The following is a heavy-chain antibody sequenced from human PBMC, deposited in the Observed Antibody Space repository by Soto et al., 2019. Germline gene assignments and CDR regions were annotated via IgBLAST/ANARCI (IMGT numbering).Heavy chain of an antibody. J-gene: IGHJ5*02. CDR2: IYPGDSDT. V-gene: IGHV5-51*01. D-gene: IGHD6-6*01. Sequence: PGESLKISCKGSGYSFTSYWIGWVRQMPGKGLEWMGIIYPGDSDTRYSPSFQGQVTISADKSISTAYLQWSSLKASDTAMYYCARIPIPIAARRGGNWFDPWGQGTLVTVSS. CDR1: GYSFTSYW. CDR3: ARIPIPIAARRGGNWFDP.